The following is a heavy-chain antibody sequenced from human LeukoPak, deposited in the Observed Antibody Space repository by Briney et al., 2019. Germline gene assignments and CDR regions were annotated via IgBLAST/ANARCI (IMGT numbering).Heavy chain of an antibody. V-gene: IGHV4-30-2*01. CDR2: IYHSGST. J-gene: IGHJ5*02. D-gene: IGHD3-10*01. CDR1: GGSISSGGYS. CDR3: ARVGYYGSGRSQNWFDP. Sequence: SQTLSLTCAVSGGSISSGGYSWSWIRQPPGKGLEWIGYIYHSGSTYYNPSLKSRVTISVDRSKNQFSLKLSSVTAADTAVYYCARVGYYGSGRSQNWFDPWGQGTLVTVSS.